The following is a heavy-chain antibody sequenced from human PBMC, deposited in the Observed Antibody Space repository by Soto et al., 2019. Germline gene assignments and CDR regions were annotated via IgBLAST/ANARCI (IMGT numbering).Heavy chain of an antibody. CDR2: ISSSSSTI. CDR3: ARKGRGVLRFLEWFSGPFDS. J-gene: IGHJ4*02. Sequence: PGGSLRLSCAASGFTFSSYSMNWVRQAPGKGLEWVSYISSSSSTIYYADSVKGRFTISRDNAKNSLYLQMNSLRDEDTAVYYCARKGRGVLRFLEWFSGPFDSWGQGTLVTVSS. D-gene: IGHD3-3*01. CDR1: GFTFSSYS. V-gene: IGHV3-48*02.